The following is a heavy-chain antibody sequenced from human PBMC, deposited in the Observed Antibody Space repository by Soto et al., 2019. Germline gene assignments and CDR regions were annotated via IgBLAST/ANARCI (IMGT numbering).Heavy chain of an antibody. J-gene: IGHJ6*01. V-gene: IGHV3-21*01. CDR3: AREGCSSTSCYGDRRSWYAYYDRDV. Sequence: EVQLVESGGGLVKPGGSMRLSCAASGFTFSSYSMNWVRQAPGKGLEWVSSISSSSSYIYYADSVTGRCTISRDNAKNTLYVEMNSLRAEDTAVYYCAREGCSSTSCYGDRRSWYAYYDRDVWEPGTTVTVSS. CDR2: ISSSSSYI. CDR1: GFTFSSYS. D-gene: IGHD2-2*01.